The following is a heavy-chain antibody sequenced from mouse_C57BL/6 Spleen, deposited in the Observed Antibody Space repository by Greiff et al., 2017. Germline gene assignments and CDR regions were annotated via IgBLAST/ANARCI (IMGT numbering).Heavy chain of an antibody. D-gene: IGHD2-3*01. J-gene: IGHJ2*01. CDR2: IDPSDSYT. V-gene: IGHV1-69*01. Sequence: QVQLQQPGAELVMPGASVKLSCKASGYTFTSYWMHWVKQRPGQGLEWIGEIDPSDSYTNYNQKFKGKSTLTVDKSSSTAYMQLSSLTSEDSAVYYCARRADDGYHFDDWGQGTTLTVSS. CDR1: GYTFTSYW. CDR3: ARRADDGYHFDD.